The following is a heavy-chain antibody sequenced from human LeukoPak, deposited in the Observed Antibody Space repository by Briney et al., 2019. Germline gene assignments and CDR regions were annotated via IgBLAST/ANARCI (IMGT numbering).Heavy chain of an antibody. CDR2: ISAYDGNT. V-gene: IGHV1-18*04. J-gene: IGHJ4*02. D-gene: IGHD6-19*01. CDR3: AGDPEAEGFDY. CDR1: GYTFTSYG. Sequence: ASVKVSCKASGYTFTSYGISWVRQAPGQGLEWMGWISAYDGNTNYAQKLQGRVTMTTDTSTSTAYMELRSLRSDDTAVYYCAGDPEAEGFDYWGQGTLVTVSS.